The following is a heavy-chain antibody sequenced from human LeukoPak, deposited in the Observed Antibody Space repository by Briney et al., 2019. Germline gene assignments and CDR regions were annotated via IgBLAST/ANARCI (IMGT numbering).Heavy chain of an antibody. J-gene: IGHJ5*02. D-gene: IGHD3-10*01. Sequence: GGSLRLSCAASGFTFSSYWMSWVRQAPGKGLEWVASIKPDGSETYYVDSVKGRFTISRDNAKNSLYLQMNSLRPEDTAVYYCVRGSSGTAVRGISWAWFDPWGQGTLVTVSS. CDR3: VRGSSGTAVRGISWAWFDP. CDR1: GFTFSSYW. CDR2: IKPDGSET. V-gene: IGHV3-7*05.